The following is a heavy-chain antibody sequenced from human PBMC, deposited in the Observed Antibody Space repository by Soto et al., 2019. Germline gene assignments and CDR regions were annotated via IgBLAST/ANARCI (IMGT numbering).Heavy chain of an antibody. Sequence: ASVKVSCKASGYTFTSYGISWVRQAPGQGLEWMGWISAYNGNTNYAQKLQGRVTMTTDTSTSKAYMELRSLRSDDTAVYYCARDAPVVVPAAGDFDIWGQGTMVTV. J-gene: IGHJ3*02. CDR1: GYTFTSYG. D-gene: IGHD2-2*01. CDR3: ARDAPVVVPAAGDFDI. CDR2: ISAYNGNT. V-gene: IGHV1-18*01.